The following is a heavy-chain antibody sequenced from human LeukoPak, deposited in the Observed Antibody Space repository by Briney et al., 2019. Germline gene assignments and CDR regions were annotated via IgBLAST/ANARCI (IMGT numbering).Heavy chain of an antibody. CDR1: GFTFSNYW. Sequence: GGSLRLSCAASGFTFSNYWMSWVRQAPGKGLEWVANIKQDGSEKYYVDSVKGRFTISRDNAKNSLYLQMNSLRAEDTAVYYCARVRAYCGGDCSASFDYWGQGTLVTVSS. J-gene: IGHJ4*02. V-gene: IGHV3-7*01. CDR3: ARVRAYCGGDCSASFDY. D-gene: IGHD2-21*02. CDR2: IKQDGSEK.